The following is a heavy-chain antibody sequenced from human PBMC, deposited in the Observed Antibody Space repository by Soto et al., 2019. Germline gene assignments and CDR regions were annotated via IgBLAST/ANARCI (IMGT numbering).Heavy chain of an antibody. CDR2: LIHGGST. D-gene: IGHD3-16*01. CDR1: GSSLRAFH. CDR3: ARSPLTYDYVRQTWSEVGDSFDI. J-gene: IGHJ3*02. Sequence: SETLSLTCAIYGSSLRAFHWTWIRQPPGKGLEWIGELIHGGSTTYNPSLKSRVTFSLDTSKSQFSLHLLSVTAADTAVYYCARSPLTYDYVRQTWSEVGDSFDIWGRGTLVTVSS. V-gene: IGHV4-34*12.